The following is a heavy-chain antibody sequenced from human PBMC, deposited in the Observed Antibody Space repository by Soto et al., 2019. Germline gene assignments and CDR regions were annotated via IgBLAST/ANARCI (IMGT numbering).Heavy chain of an antibody. CDR2: ISGNGATT. V-gene: IGHV3-23*01. CDR1: GFTFSSYN. Sequence: GGSLRLSCAASGFTFSSYNMSWVRQAPGKGLEWVSAISGNGATTYYANSGKGRFTISNDNSKNTLFLQVNSLRAEDTALYFCAKEASAWNLDDWGQGSLVTVSS. CDR3: AKEASAWNLDD. J-gene: IGHJ4*01. D-gene: IGHD6-19*01.